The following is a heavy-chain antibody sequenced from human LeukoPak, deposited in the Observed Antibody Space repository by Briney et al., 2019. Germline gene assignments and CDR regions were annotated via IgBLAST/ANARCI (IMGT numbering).Heavy chain of an antibody. Sequence: GGSLRLSCAASGFTFSSVSMNWVRQAPGKGLELVSSITSSSNYIYYASSVRGRFTISRDNAKNSLYLQMNSLRAEDTAVYYCARDFRLWGQGTLVTVSS. J-gene: IGHJ4*02. V-gene: IGHV3-21*01. CDR2: ITSSSNYI. CDR1: GFTFSSVS. CDR3: ARDFRL.